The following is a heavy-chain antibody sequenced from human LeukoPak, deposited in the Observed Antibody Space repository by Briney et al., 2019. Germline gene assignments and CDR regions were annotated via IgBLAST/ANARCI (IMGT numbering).Heavy chain of an antibody. CDR3: ARGGGVRGVINNWFDP. Sequence: GASVKVSCKASGYTFTSYDINWVRQAPGQGLEWMGWMNPNSGNTGYAQKFQGRVTMTRNTSISTAYMELSSLRSEDTAVYYCARGGGVRGVINNWFDPWGQGTLVTVSS. J-gene: IGHJ5*02. CDR1: GYTFTSYD. V-gene: IGHV1-8*01. D-gene: IGHD3-10*01. CDR2: MNPNSGNT.